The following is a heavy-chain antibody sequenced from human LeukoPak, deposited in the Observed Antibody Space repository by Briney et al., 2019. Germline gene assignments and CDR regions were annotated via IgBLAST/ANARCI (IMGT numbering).Heavy chain of an antibody. CDR1: GVAISRGGYA. V-gene: IGHV4-30-2*05. J-gene: IGHJ6*04. Sequence: SETLSLTCAVSGVAISRGGYAWNWIRQPPGKGLEWIAYIYHSGTTYYNPSLKSRATISVDTSKNQFSLKLSSVTAADTAVYYCARRGDVWGKGTTVTISS. CDR2: IYHSGTT. CDR3: ARRGDV.